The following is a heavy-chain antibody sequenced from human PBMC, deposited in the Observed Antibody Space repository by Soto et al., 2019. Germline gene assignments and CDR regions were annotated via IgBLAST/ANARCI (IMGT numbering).Heavy chain of an antibody. CDR3: ARVGGPYQLLSGAVY. CDR2: IWYDGSNK. CDR1: GFTFSSYG. J-gene: IGHJ4*02. V-gene: IGHV3-33*01. Sequence: QVQLVESGGGVVQPGRSLRLSCAASGFTFSSYGMHWVRQAPGKGLEWLAVIWYDGSNKYYADSVKGRFTISRDNSKNTLYLQMNSLRAEDTAVYYCARVGGPYQLLSGAVYWGQGTLVTVSS. D-gene: IGHD2-2*01.